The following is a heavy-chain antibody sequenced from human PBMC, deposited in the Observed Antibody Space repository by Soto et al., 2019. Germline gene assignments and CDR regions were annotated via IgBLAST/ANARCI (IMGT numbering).Heavy chain of an antibody. J-gene: IGHJ6*01. CDR1: GFTFSSTG. CDR3: AKADTNSPEIYYCGMDV. CDR2: ISYDGSNK. D-gene: IGHD5-18*01. V-gene: IGHV3-30*18. Sequence: QVQLVESGGGVVQPGRSLRLSCAASGFTFSSTGMHWDSNAPGKELERVAVISYDGSNKYYTDSVKGRFTISRDKSKNKIYMRQNSLRAEVTTVYYCAKADTNSPEIYYCGMDVRGQGTQVTVSS.